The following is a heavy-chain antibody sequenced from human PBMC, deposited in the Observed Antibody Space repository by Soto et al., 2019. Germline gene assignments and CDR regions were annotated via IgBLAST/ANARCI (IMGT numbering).Heavy chain of an antibody. CDR1: GGSISSGGYY. CDR2: IYYSGST. CDR3: ARGMTVSYWYYFDY. Sequence: QVQLQESGPGLVKPSQTLSLTCTVSGGSISSGGYYWSWIRQHPGKGLEWIGYIYYSGSTYYNPSLQSRVTXXVXTXXNQFSLKLSSVTAADTAVYYCARGMTVSYWYYFDYWGQGTLVTVSS. V-gene: IGHV4-31*03. J-gene: IGHJ4*02. D-gene: IGHD2-8*02.